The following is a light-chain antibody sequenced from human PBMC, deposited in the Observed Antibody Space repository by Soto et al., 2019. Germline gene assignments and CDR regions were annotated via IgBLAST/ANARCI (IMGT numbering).Light chain of an antibody. CDR3: QQYGSSLWT. CDR2: GAS. CDR1: QSVSSSY. Sequence: EMVLTQSPGTLSLSPGESATLSCRASQSVSSSYLAWYQQKPGQAPRLLIYGASSRATGIPDRFSGSGSGTDFTLTISRLEPEDFAVYYCQQYGSSLWTFVQGTKVEIK. J-gene: IGKJ1*01. V-gene: IGKV3-20*01.